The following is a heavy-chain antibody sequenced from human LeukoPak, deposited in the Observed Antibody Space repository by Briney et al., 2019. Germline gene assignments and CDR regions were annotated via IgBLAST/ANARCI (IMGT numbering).Heavy chain of an antibody. CDR3: AKDVRSSGWFEEF. CDR1: GFTFSNYW. D-gene: IGHD6-19*01. J-gene: IGHJ4*02. V-gene: IGHV3-7*05. Sequence: GGSLRLSCAASGFTFSNYWMAWVRQAPGKGLEWVANIKQDGSEKNYVDSVKGRFTISRDNAKNSLYLQMNSLRAEDTAIYYCAKDVRSSGWFEEFWGQGTLVTVSS. CDR2: IKQDGSEK.